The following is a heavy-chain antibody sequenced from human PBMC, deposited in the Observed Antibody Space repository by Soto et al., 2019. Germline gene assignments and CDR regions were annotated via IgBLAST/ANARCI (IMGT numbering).Heavy chain of an antibody. D-gene: IGHD6-13*01. CDR3: ARYSSPIAAAGSYYYYGMDV. V-gene: IGHV1-69*01. CDR2: IIPIFGTA. Sequence: QVQLVQSGAEVKKPGSSVKVSCKASGGTFSSYAISWVRQAPGQGLEWMGGIIPIFGTANYVQKFQGRVTITADESTSTAYMELSSLRSEDTAVYYCARYSSPIAAAGSYYYYGMDVWGQGTTVTVSS. CDR1: GGTFSSYA. J-gene: IGHJ6*02.